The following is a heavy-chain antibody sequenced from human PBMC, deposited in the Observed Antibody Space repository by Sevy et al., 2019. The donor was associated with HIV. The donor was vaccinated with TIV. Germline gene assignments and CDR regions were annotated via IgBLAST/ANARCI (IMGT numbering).Heavy chain of an antibody. CDR2: ISWDGGST. V-gene: IGHV3-43*01. Sequence: GGSLRLSCAASGFTFDDYTMHWIRQAPGKGLEWVSIISWDGGSTYYADSVKGRFTISRDNSKNSLYLQMNSLRTEDTALYYCAKDSTGGYSSGWYAFDIWGQGTMVTVSS. CDR3: AKDSTGGYSSGWYAFDI. CDR1: GFTFDDYT. J-gene: IGHJ3*02. D-gene: IGHD6-19*01.